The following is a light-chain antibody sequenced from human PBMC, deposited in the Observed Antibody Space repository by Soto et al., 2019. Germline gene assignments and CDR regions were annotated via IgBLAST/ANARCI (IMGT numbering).Light chain of an antibody. CDR1: SSDVGTYKY. V-gene: IGLV2-14*01. CDR3: RLYTTSSTVV. CDR2: NAS. Sequence: QSALTQPASVSGSPGQSITISCTGTSSDVGTYKYVYWYQQHPGKAPKLMIYNASNRPSGVSNRFSGSKSGNTASLTISGLQAEDEADYYCRLYTTSSTVVFGGGIKLTVL. J-gene: IGLJ2*01.